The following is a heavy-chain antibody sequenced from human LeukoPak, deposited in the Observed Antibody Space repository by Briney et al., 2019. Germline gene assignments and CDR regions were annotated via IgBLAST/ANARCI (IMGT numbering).Heavy chain of an antibody. Sequence: GGSLRLSCSASGFTFSNYPMHWVRQAPGKGLEYVSVVNTNGGATYYADSVKGRSTISRDNSKNTVYLQISSLRGENTAMYYCVRGWRIMDVWGQGTTVTVSS. CDR3: VRGWRIMDV. J-gene: IGHJ6*02. D-gene: IGHD5-24*01. V-gene: IGHV3-64D*06. CDR1: GFTFSNYP. CDR2: VNTNGGAT.